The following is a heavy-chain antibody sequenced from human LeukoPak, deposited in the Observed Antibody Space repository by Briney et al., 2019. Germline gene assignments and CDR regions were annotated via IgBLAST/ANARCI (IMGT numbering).Heavy chain of an antibody. Sequence: GGSLRLSCAASGFTFSSYAMSWVRQAPGKGLEWVSTISGPGGATSYADSVKGRFTISRDNSKNTLYLQMNSLRVEDTAVYYCMTAAGYNFGQYWGQGTLVTVSS. CDR3: MTAAGYNFGQY. V-gene: IGHV3-23*01. D-gene: IGHD5-18*01. J-gene: IGHJ4*02. CDR1: GFTFSSYA. CDR2: ISGPGGAT.